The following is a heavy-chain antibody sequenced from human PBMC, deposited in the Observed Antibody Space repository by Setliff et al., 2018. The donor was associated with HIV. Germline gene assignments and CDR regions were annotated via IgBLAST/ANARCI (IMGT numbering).Heavy chain of an antibody. J-gene: IGHJ4*02. V-gene: IGHV4-31*03. CDR3: VRNSFDYVEEE. Sequence: SETLSLTCKVSGDSVNSYNYYWSWIRQHPGKGLEWIGYIYYSGSSYYNPSVRSRVIMSLDTSEDHFSLKLSSVTAADTAVYYCVRNSFDYVEEEWGQGTQVTVSS. D-gene: IGHD3-9*01. CDR2: IYYSGSS. CDR1: GDSVNSYNYY.